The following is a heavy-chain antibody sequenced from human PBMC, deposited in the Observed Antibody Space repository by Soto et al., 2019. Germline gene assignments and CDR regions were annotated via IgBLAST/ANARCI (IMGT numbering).Heavy chain of an antibody. J-gene: IGHJ3*02. Sequence: GGSLRLSCAASGVGFGSYAMSWVRQAPGAGPEWVSGISASGGSTYYADSVRGRFTISRDNSKNDLFLQMTSLRAEDTALYYCATDPTDDFVVSFDIWVRVTIVTVS. CDR2: ISASGGST. CDR3: ATDPTDDFVVSFDI. D-gene: IGHD2-21*02. CDR1: GVGFGSYA. V-gene: IGHV3-23*01.